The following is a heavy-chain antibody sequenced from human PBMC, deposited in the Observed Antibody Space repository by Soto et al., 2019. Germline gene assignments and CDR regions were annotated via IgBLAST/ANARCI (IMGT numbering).Heavy chain of an antibody. Sequence: QVQLVQSGAEVKKPGASVKVSCKASGYTFTSYDINWVRQATGQGLEWMGWMNPNSGNTGYAQKFQGRVTMTRNTSISTAYMELTTLSSEDTAVYYCATEKTSYGMDVWGQGTTVTVSS. V-gene: IGHV1-8*01. CDR3: ATEKTSYGMDV. CDR2: MNPNSGNT. J-gene: IGHJ6*02. CDR1: GYTFTSYD.